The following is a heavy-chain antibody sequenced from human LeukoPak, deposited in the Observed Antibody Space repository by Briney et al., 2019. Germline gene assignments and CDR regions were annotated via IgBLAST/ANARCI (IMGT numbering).Heavy chain of an antibody. CDR3: ARLKGTVDY. J-gene: IGHJ4*02. D-gene: IGHD3-10*01. Sequence: GASMQICSKGSGSSFTSYWIGWVRPIPGQRLEWMGILYPGDSDPRYSPSFQGQVTISADKSINTAYLQWSSLKASDTAMYYCARLKGTVDYWGQGTLVTVSS. CDR2: LYPGDSDP. CDR1: GSSFTSYW. V-gene: IGHV5-51*01.